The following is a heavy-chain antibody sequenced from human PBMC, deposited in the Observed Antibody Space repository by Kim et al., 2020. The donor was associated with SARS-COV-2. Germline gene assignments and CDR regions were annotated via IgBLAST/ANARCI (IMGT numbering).Heavy chain of an antibody. V-gene: IGHV3-30*04. CDR3: ARDYGFGELYF. CDR1: GFTFSSYA. J-gene: IGHJ4*02. CDR2: ISYDGSNK. D-gene: IGHD3-10*01. Sequence: GGSLRLSCAASGFTFSSYAMHWVRQAPGKGLEWVAVISYDGSNKYYADSVKGRFTISRDNSKNTLYLQMNSLRAEDTAVYYCARDYGFGELYFWGQGTLVTVSS.